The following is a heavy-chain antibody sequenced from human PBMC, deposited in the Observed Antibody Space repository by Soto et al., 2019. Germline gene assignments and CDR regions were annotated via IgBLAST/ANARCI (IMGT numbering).Heavy chain of an antibody. J-gene: IGHJ6*02. CDR1: GFTFSSYA. V-gene: IGHV3-23*01. D-gene: IGHD6-13*01. Sequence: PGGSLRLSCAASGFTFSSYAMSWVRQAPGKGLEWVSAISGSGGSTYYADSVKGRFTISRDNSKNTLYLQMNSLRAEDTAVYYCAKDSLYSSRWYNRRHGMDVWGQGNTVTVSS. CDR3: AKDSLYSSRWYNRRHGMDV. CDR2: ISGSGGST.